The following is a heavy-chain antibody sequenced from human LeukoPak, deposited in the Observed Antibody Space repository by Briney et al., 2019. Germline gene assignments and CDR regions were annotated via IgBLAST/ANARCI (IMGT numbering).Heavy chain of an antibody. D-gene: IGHD1-14*01. V-gene: IGHV3-74*01. CDR1: GFTFRSHW. J-gene: IGHJ4*02. CDR2: AKSDGSTT. Sequence: GGSLRLSCAASGFTFRSHWMHWVRQAPGKGLVWVSRAKSDGSTTTYADSVKGRFTISRDNAKNMLYLQMNSLRGEDTGVYYCARDAAGLDYWGQGTLVTVSS. CDR3: ARDAAGLDY.